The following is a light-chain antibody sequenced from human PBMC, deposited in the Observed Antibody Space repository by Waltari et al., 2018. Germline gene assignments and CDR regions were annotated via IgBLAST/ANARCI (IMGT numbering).Light chain of an antibody. V-gene: IGKV3-20*01. Sequence: EIVLTQSTGTLSLSLGERATLSCRASQSVSSNYLAWYQQKPGQAPRLLIYDASKRATGIADRFSGSESGTHFTLNSSRLEPEDVAVFYCQQYGNSPVTFGGGTKVEIK. J-gene: IGKJ4*01. CDR3: QQYGNSPVT. CDR1: QSVSSNY. CDR2: DAS.